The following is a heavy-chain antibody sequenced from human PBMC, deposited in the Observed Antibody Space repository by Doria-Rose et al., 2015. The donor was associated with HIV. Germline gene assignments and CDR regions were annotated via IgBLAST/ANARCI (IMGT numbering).Heavy chain of an antibody. J-gene: IGHJ3*02. V-gene: IGHV4-34*12. Sequence: QVQLQQWGAGLLKPSETLSLTCAVYGGSFSGYYWNWIRQSPGKGLEWIREIIQTGNTNYNPSLKSRLTMSVDTSKNQFSLKLNSVTAADTAVYYCASSDLTGDFGFDIWGQGTMVTVSS. CDR2: IIQTGNT. CDR3: ASSDLTGDFGFDI. D-gene: IGHD7-27*01. CDR1: GGSFSGYY.